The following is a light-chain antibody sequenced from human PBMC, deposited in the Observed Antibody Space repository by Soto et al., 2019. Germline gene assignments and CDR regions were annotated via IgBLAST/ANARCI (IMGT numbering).Light chain of an antibody. CDR1: QSVRSN. CDR3: QQYDNWPRT. J-gene: IGKJ1*01. CDR2: DAS. V-gene: IGKV3-15*01. Sequence: EIVMTQSPATLSLSPGERATLSCRASQSVRSNVAWYQQKPGQPPRLLIYDASTRATGIPSRFSGSGSGTEFTLTISSLKSEDFAVYYCQQYDNWPRTFGQGTKVDIK.